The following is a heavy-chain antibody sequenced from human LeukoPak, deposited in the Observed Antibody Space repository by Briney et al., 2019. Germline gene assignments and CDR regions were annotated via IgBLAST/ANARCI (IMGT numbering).Heavy chain of an antibody. D-gene: IGHD1-26*01. V-gene: IGHV4-59*01. CDR3: AAGATTFYYMDV. CDR2: IYYSGST. J-gene: IGHJ6*03. CDR1: GGSISRYY. Sequence: SETLSLTCTVSGGSISRYYWSWIRQPPGKGLEWIGYIYYSGSTNYNPSLKSRVTISVDTSKNQLSLKLSSVTAADTAVYNCAAGATTFYYMDVWGKGTTVTVSS.